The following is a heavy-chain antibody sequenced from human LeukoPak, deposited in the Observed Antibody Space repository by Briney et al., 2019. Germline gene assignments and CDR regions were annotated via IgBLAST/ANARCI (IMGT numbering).Heavy chain of an antibody. CDR2: IIPILGIA. J-gene: IGHJ3*02. D-gene: IGHD4-17*01. CDR3: ARALDYGNAFDI. V-gene: IGHV1-69*04. CDR1: GYTFTTYY. Sequence: SVKVSCKASGYTFTTYYIHWVRQAPGQGLEWMGRIIPILGIANYAQKFQGRVTITADKSTSTAYMELSSLRSEDTAVYYCARALDYGNAFDIWGQGTMVTVSS.